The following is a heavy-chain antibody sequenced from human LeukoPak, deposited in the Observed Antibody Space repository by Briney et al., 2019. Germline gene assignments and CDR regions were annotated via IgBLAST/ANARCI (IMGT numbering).Heavy chain of an antibody. Sequence: PSETLSLTCTVSGGSISSYYWSWIRQPPGKGLEWIGYIYYSGSTSYNPSLKSRVTISVDTSKNQFSLKLSSVTAADTAVYYCARNDILTGYCFDYWGQGTLVTVSS. V-gene: IGHV4-59*08. CDR3: ARNDILTGYCFDY. D-gene: IGHD3-9*01. CDR2: IYYSGST. CDR1: GGSISSYY. J-gene: IGHJ4*02.